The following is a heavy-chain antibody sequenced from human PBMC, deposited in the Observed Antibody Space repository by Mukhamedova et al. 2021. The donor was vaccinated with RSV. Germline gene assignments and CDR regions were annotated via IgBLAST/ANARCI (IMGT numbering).Heavy chain of an antibody. V-gene: IGHV1-8*01. D-gene: IGHD1-26*01. CDR2: MNPNNGDT. J-gene: IGHJ6*01. CDR3: SRLGATSRALFGM. Sequence: MGSGYTFPTYDINWVRQATGQGLEWVAWMNPNNGDTDYAQKFQGRVTLTRDTSTNTAYLELSSLRSEDTAVYYSSRLGATSRALFGM. CDR1: GYTFPTYD.